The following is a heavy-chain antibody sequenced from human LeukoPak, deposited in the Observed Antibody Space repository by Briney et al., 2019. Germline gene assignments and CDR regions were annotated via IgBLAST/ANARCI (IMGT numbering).Heavy chain of an antibody. CDR2: IKEDGTEK. CDR1: GFTFSSYW. D-gene: IGHD3-22*01. Sequence: GGSLRLSCAVSGFTFSSYWMSWVRQAPGKGLEWVANIKEDGTEKYYQDSVKGRFTISRDNAKNSLYLQMNRLRAEDTAVYYCAREVVLSTSAWFEYWGQGTLVTVSS. J-gene: IGHJ4*02. CDR3: AREVVLSTSAWFEY. V-gene: IGHV3-7*01.